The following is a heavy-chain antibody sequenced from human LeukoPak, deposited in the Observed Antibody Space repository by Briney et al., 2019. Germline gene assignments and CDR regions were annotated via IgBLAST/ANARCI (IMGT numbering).Heavy chain of an antibody. CDR1: GYSISSYYY. V-gene: IGHV4-38-2*02. CDR2: FHHSGRT. CDR3: ARDTQYGMDV. J-gene: IGHJ6*02. Sequence: SETLSLTCTVSGYSISSYYYWGWIRQPPGKGLEWIGSFHHSGRTNYNPSLKSRVTISVDTSKNQFSLKLSSVTAADTAVYYCARDTQYGMDVWGQGTTVTVSS.